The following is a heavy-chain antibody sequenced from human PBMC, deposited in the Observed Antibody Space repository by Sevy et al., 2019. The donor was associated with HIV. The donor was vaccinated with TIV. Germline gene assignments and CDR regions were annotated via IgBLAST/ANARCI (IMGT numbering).Heavy chain of an antibody. Sequence: ASVKVSCKASGYTFTSYGISWVRQAPGQGLEWMGWISAYNGNTNYAQKLQGRVTMTTDTSTSTAYMELRSLRSDDTAVYYCARDYGDYEHHYYGMHVWGQGTTVTVSS. D-gene: IGHD4-17*01. CDR3: ARDYGDYEHHYYGMHV. V-gene: IGHV1-18*01. CDR2: ISAYNGNT. J-gene: IGHJ6*02. CDR1: GYTFTSYG.